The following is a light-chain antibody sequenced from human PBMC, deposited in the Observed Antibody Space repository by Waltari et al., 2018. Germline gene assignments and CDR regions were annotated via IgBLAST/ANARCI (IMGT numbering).Light chain of an antibody. Sequence: QSVLTQPPSVSGAPGQRVTISCTGSSSNIGADYDVHWYQQLPGTAPKLLVYPNTIRPSGVPDRFSGSKSGTSASLAITGLQAEDEADYYCQSYDSSLSGSRVFGGGTKLTVL. V-gene: IGLV1-40*01. CDR1: SSNIGADYD. CDR2: PNT. J-gene: IGLJ3*02. CDR3: QSYDSSLSGSRV.